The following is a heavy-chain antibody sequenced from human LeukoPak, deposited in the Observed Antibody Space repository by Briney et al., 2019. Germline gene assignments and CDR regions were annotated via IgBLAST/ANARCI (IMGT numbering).Heavy chain of an antibody. D-gene: IGHD6-19*01. V-gene: IGHV4-59*01. CDR3: ARGGWSNDF. CDR1: GGSISPNY. J-gene: IGHJ4*02. Sequence: SETLSLTCTVFGGSISPNYWSWIRQPPGKGLEWIGYIYYSGSTNYNPSLESRVTISVDTSKNQFSLKLSSVTAADTAVYYCARGGWSNDFWGQGTLVTVSS. CDR2: IYYSGST.